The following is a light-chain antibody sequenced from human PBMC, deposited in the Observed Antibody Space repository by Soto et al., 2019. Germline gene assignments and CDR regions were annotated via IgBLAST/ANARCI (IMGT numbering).Light chain of an antibody. Sequence: DIQMTQSPSSLSASVGDRVTITCRASQSIDTYLNWYQRKPGKAPNVLIYAASTLQSGVPTRFSGSGSGTDFTLTISSLQPEDFATYYWQQSYSVPRTFGLGTKVEIK. CDR3: QQSYSVPRT. J-gene: IGKJ1*01. CDR1: QSIDTY. CDR2: AAS. V-gene: IGKV1-39*01.